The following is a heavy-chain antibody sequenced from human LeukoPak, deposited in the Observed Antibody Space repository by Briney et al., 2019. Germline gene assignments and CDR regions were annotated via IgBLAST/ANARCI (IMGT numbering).Heavy chain of an antibody. V-gene: IGHV1-8*01. CDR1: GYTFTSYD. J-gene: IGHJ5*02. Sequence: GASVKVSCKASGYTFTSYDINWVRQATGQGLEWMGWMNPNSGNTGYAQKFQGRVTMTRNTSISTAYMELSRLRSDDTAVYYCARSGVLLWFGEFSSINWFDPWGQGTLVTVSS. CDR3: ARSGVLLWFGEFSSINWFDP. D-gene: IGHD3-10*01. CDR2: MNPNSGNT.